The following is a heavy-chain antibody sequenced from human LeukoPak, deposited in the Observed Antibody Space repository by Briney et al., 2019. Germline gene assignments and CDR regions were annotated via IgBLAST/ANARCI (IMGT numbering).Heavy chain of an antibody. V-gene: IGHV4-34*01. Sequence: SETLSLTCAVYGGSFSGYYWSWIRQPPGKGLEWIGEINHSGSTNYNPSLKSRVTISVDTPKNQLSLKLSSVTAADTAVYYCARGPRAYGSGSYYNWGQGTLVSFSS. D-gene: IGHD3-10*01. CDR2: INHSGST. CDR3: ARGPRAYGSGSYYN. J-gene: IGHJ4*02. CDR1: GGSFSGYY.